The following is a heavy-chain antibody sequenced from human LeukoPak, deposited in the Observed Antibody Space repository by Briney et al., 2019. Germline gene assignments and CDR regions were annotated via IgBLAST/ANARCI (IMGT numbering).Heavy chain of an antibody. CDR1: GYSFTSYW. J-gene: IGHJ4*02. CDR2: IYPGDSDT. V-gene: IGHV5-51*01. D-gene: IGHD4-17*01. CDR3: AILTVTTIRKSYYFDY. Sequence: GESLKISCKGSGYSFTSYWIGWVRQMPGKGLEWMGIIYPGDSDTRYSPSFQGQVTISADKSISTAYLQWSSLKASDTAMYYCAILTVTTIRKSYYFDYWGQGTLVTISS.